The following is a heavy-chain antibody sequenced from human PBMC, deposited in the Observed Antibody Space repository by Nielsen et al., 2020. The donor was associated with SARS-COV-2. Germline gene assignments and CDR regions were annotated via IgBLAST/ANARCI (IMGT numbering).Heavy chain of an antibody. V-gene: IGHV5-51*01. D-gene: IGHD2-2*01. Sequence: GGSLRLSCKGSGSSFTSYWIGWVRQMPGKGLEWMGIIYPGDSDTRYSPSFQGQVTISADKSISTAYLQWSSLKASDTAMYYCARHRTPAPRYCSSTSCYPLDNWFDPWGQGTLVTVSS. CDR2: IYPGDSDT. CDR1: GSSFTSYW. CDR3: ARHRTPAPRYCSSTSCYPLDNWFDP. J-gene: IGHJ5*02.